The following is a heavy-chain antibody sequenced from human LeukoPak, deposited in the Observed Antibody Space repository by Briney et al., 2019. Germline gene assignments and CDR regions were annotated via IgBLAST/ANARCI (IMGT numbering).Heavy chain of an antibody. CDR1: GYTFTSYY. CDR2: INPSGGST. CDR3: AKGAGGSYGLYYFDH. V-gene: IGHV1-46*01. J-gene: IGHJ4*02. Sequence: ASVKVSCKASGYTFTSYYMHWVRQAPGQGLEWMGIINPSGGSTSYAQKFQGRVTMTRDMSTSTVYMELSSLRSEDTAVYYCAKGAGGSYGLYYFDHWGQGTPVTVSS. D-gene: IGHD3-10*01.